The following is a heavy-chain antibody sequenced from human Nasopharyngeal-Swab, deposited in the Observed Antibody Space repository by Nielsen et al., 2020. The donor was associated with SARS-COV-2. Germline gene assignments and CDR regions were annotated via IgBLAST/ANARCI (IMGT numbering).Heavy chain of an antibody. CDR2: IYYSGST. J-gene: IGHJ5*02. CDR3: ARYFSVVVVPPAMLDWFDP. V-gene: IGHV4-39*01. D-gene: IGHD2-2*01. Sequence: SETLSLTCTVSGGSISSSSYYWGWIRQPPGKGLEWIGSIYYSGSTYYNPSLKSRVTISVDTSKNQFSLKLSSVTAADTAMYYCARYFSVVVVPPAMLDWFDPWGQGTLVTVSS. CDR1: GGSISSSSYY.